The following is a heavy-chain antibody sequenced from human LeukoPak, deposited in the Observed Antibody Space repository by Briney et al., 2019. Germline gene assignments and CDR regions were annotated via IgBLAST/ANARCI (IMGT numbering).Heavy chain of an antibody. CDR3: ARGWVVAAGGFDM. CDR2: IYSGGPT. D-gene: IGHD2-15*01. CDR1: GFTFGDYA. J-gene: IGHJ3*02. Sequence: GGSLRLSCTASGFTFGDYAMSWFRQAPGKGLEWVSVIYSGGPTYYADSVKGRFTISRDNPKNTVYLQMNSLRGEDTAVYFCARGWVVAAGGFDMWGQGTMVTVSS. V-gene: IGHV3-53*01.